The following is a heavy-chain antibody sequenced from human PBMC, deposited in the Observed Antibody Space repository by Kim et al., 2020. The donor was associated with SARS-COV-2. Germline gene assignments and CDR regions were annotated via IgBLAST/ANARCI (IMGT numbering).Heavy chain of an antibody. CDR3: TTREWGKQIDY. V-gene: IGHV3-15*01. Sequence: GGSLRLSCAASGFTFCNAWMSWVRQAPGKGLEWVGRIKSKTDGGTTDYAAPVKGRFTISRDDSKNTLYLQMNSLKTEDTAVYYCTTREWGKQIDYWGQGTLVTVSS. D-gene: IGHD7-27*01. J-gene: IGHJ4*02. CDR1: GFTFCNAW. CDR2: IKSKTDGGTT.